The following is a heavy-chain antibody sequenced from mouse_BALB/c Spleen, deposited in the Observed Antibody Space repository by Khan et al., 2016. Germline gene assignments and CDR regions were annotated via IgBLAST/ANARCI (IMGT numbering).Heavy chain of an antibody. J-gene: IGHJ3*01. CDR2: IDPANGNT. CDR1: GFNFKDTY. V-gene: IGHV14-3*02. D-gene: IGHD2-3*01. Sequence: VQLKQSGAELVKPGASVKLSCTASGFNFKDTYMHWVKQRPEQGLEWIGWIDPANGNTKYDPKFQGKATITADKSSNTAYLQLSSLTSEDSTVYYCAQIDDGYFGCAYGGQRALVTVSA. CDR3: AQIDDGYFGCAY.